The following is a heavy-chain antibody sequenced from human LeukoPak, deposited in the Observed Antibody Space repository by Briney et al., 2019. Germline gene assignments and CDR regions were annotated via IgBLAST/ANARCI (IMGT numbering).Heavy chain of an antibody. J-gene: IGHJ4*02. V-gene: IGHV7-4-1*02. CDR2: INTNTGNP. CDR1: GYTFTSYA. D-gene: IGHD3-22*01. CDR3: AXXXXXRXXWLFDY. Sequence: GASVKVSCKASGYTFTSYAMNWVRQAPGQGLEWMGWINTNTGNPTYVQGFTGRFVFSLDTSVSTAYLQISSLKTEDTAVYYCAXXXXXRXXWLFDYWGQGTLVSVSS.